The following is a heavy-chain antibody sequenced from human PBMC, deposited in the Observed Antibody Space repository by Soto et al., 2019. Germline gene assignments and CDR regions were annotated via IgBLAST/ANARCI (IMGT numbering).Heavy chain of an antibody. CDR1: GGSISSGGYS. J-gene: IGHJ6*02. V-gene: IGHV4-30-2*01. Sequence: SETLSLTCAVSGGSISSGGYSWSWIRQPPGKGLEWIGYIYHSGSTYYNPSLKSRVTISVDRSKNQFSLKLSSVTAADTAVYYCARARGVGYYYGMDVWGQGTTVTVSS. CDR3: ARARGVGYYYGMDV. D-gene: IGHD3-10*01. CDR2: IYHSGST.